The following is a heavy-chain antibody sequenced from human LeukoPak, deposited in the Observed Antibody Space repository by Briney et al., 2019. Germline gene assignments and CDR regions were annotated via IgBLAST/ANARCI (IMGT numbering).Heavy chain of an antibody. CDR3: ARSPPIIVVVPAAISHYYMDV. CDR1: GYTFTGYY. CDR2: INPSGGST. V-gene: IGHV1-46*01. D-gene: IGHD2-2*02. Sequence: GASXKVSCKASGYTFTGYYMHWVRQAPGQGMEWMGIINPSGGSTSYAQKFQGRVTITRETSTSKVYMELRSLRYRDTAVYYCARSPPIIVVVPAAISHYYMDVWGKGTTVTVSS. J-gene: IGHJ6*03.